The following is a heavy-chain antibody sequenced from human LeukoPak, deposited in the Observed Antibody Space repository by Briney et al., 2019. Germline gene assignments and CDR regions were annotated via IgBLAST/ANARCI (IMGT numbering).Heavy chain of an antibody. J-gene: IGHJ4*02. D-gene: IGHD3-16*02. Sequence: GGSLRLSCAASGFTFSSNGMNWVRQAPGKGLEWVSYISSSSSTIYYADSVKGRFTISRDNAKNSLYLQMNSLRDEDTAVYYCASYDYVWGSYRFFDSWGQGTLVTVSS. CDR1: GFTFSSNG. CDR3: ASYDYVWGSYRFFDS. CDR2: ISSSSSTI. V-gene: IGHV3-48*02.